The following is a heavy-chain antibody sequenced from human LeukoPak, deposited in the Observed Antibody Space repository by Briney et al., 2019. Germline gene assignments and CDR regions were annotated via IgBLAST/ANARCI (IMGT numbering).Heavy chain of an antibody. CDR3: ARGGIYYYYGMDV. V-gene: IGHV4-39*07. Sequence: SETLSLTCSVSGGYISSSSYYWSWIRQPPGKGLEWIGEINHSGSTNYNPSLKSRVTISVDTSKNQFSLKLSSVTAADTAVYYCARGGIYYYYGMDVWGQGTTVTVSS. CDR2: INHSGST. J-gene: IGHJ6*02. CDR1: GGYISSSSYY.